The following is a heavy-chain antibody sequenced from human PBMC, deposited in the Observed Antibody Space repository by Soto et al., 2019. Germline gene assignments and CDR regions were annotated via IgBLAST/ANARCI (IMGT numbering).Heavy chain of an antibody. V-gene: IGHV4-59*12. Sequence: SETLSLTCTVSGGSISSYYWSWIRQPPGKGLEWIGYIYYSGSTNYNPSLKSRVTISVDTSKNTLYLQMNSLRAEDTAVYYCAISSRGFDPWGQGTLVTVSS. J-gene: IGHJ5*02. CDR3: AISSRGFDP. CDR1: GGSISSYY. CDR2: IYYSGST.